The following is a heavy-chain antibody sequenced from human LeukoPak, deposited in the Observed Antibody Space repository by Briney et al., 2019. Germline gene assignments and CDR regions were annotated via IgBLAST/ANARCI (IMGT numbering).Heavy chain of an antibody. D-gene: IGHD3-3*01. CDR1: GGSISSYY. V-gene: IGHV4-4*07. CDR2: IYTSGST. J-gene: IGHJ4*02. CDR3: ARSVLRFLEWLEIFDY. Sequence: SETLSLTCTVSGGSISSYYWSWIRQPAGKGLEWIGRIYTSGSTNYNPSLKSRVTMSVDTSKNQFSLKLSSVTAADTAVYYCARSVLRFLEWLEIFDYWGQGTLVTVSS.